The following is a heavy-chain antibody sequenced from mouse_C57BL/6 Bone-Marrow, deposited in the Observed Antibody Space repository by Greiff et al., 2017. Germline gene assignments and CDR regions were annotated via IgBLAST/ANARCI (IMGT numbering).Heavy chain of an antibody. Sequence: EVQRVESGPELVKPGASVKISCKASGYSFTDYNMNWVKQSNGKSLEWIGVINPNYGTTSYNHKFKGKATLTVDQSSSTAYMQLNSLTSEDSAVYYCAGGGTTVVAPYYAMDYWGQGTSVTVSS. CDR3: AGGGTTVVAPYYAMDY. V-gene: IGHV1-39*01. CDR2: INPNYGTT. J-gene: IGHJ4*01. CDR1: GYSFTDYN. D-gene: IGHD1-1*01.